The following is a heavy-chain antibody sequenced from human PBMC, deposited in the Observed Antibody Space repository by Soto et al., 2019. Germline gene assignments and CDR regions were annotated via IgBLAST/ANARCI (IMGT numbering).Heavy chain of an antibody. CDR2: INSDGSNT. V-gene: IGHV3-74*01. J-gene: IGHJ4*02. CDR3: ARDRGGDYFDY. CDR1: GFSFSSYW. D-gene: IGHD3-10*01. Sequence: EVQLVESGGGLVQPGGSLRLSCAVSGFSFSSYWMYWVRQAPGKGLVWVSRINSDGSNTGYADSVKGRFTISRDNAKNKLYLQMNSLRAEDTAVYYCARDRGGDYFDYWGQGTLVTVSS.